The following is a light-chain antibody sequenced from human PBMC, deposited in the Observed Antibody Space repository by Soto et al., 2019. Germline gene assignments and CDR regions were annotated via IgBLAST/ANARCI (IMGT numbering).Light chain of an antibody. CDR1: QSGSSSY. CDR3: QQYGSSPKIT. CDR2: GAS. V-gene: IGKV3-20*01. J-gene: IGKJ5*01. Sequence: EIVLTKSPGTLSLSPGVRPTHSCRSRQSGSSSYLAWYQQKPGQAPRLLIYGASSRATGIPDRFSGSGSGTDFTLTISRLEPEDFAVYYCQQYGSSPKITFGQGTRLEIK.